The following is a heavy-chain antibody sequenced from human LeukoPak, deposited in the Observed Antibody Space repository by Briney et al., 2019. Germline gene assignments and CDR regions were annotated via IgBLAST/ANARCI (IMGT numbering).Heavy chain of an antibody. V-gene: IGHV5-51*01. J-gene: IGHJ6*02. CDR2: IYPGDSDT. D-gene: IGHD3-10*01. Sequence: GESLKISCKGSGDSFTSYWIGWVRQMPGKGLEWMGIIYPGDSDTRYSPSFQGQVTISGDKSISTAYLQWSSLKASDTAMYYCARDHSYYFGSQTSTLDVWGQGTAVTVSS. CDR3: ARDHSYYFGSQTSTLDV. CDR1: GDSFTSYW.